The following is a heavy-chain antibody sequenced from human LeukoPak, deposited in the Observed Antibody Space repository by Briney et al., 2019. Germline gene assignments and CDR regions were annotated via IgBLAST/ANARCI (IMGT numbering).Heavy chain of an antibody. CDR1: GFTFSSYA. Sequence: GGSLRLSCAASGFTFSSYAMSWVRQAPGKGLEWVSSISSSSSYIYYADSVKGRFTISRDNAKNSLYLQMNSLRAEDTAVYYCAREKVVPAAILIDAFDIWGQGTMVTVSS. D-gene: IGHD2-2*02. CDR3: AREKVVPAAILIDAFDI. V-gene: IGHV3-21*01. J-gene: IGHJ3*02. CDR2: ISSSSSYI.